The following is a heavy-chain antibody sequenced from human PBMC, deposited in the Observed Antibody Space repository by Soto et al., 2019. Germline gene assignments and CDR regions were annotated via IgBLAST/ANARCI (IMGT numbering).Heavy chain of an antibody. J-gene: IGHJ4*02. CDR2: MDYDETNK. CDR1: GISISRHG. CDR3: ARDLAHWSICFED. V-gene: IGHV3-33*01. Sequence: QVQLVESGGGVVQPGRSLRVSCVASGISISRHGMHWVRQAPGKGLEWVAGMDYDETNKYYADSVKGRFTISRDTSKNTVYLQMNGLRVDDTVVYFGARDLAHWSICFEDRGQGTLVSVSS. D-gene: IGHD2-8*02.